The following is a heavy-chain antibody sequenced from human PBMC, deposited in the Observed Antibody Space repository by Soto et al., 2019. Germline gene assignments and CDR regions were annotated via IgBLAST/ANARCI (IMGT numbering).Heavy chain of an antibody. V-gene: IGHV3-23*01. Sequence: PGGSLRLSCAASGFTFSNFAMTWVRQAPGKGLEWVSAISGSGGSTYYADSVKGRVTISRDNSKNTPYLQMNSLRAEDTAVYYCARVVWVFTITGSVALDQYYYDALDIWGQGTTVTVSS. CDR2: ISGSGGST. CDR1: GFTFSNFA. CDR3: ARVVWVFTITGSVALDQYYYDALDI. J-gene: IGHJ6*02. D-gene: IGHD3-3*01.